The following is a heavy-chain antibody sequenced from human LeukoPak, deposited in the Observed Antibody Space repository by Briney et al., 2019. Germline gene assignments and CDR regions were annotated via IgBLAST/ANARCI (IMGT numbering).Heavy chain of an antibody. J-gene: IGHJ4*02. CDR1: GFTFSSYA. CDR2: ISYDGSNK. CDR3: ARMGQYRSWSVGVVETPDY. V-gene: IGHV3-30-3*01. D-gene: IGHD6-6*01. Sequence: PGGSLRLSCAASGFTFSSYAMHWVRQAPGKGLEWVAVISYDGSNKYYADSVKGRFTISRDNSKNTLYLQMNSLRAEDTAVYYCARMGQYRSWSVGVVETPDYWGQGTLVTVSS.